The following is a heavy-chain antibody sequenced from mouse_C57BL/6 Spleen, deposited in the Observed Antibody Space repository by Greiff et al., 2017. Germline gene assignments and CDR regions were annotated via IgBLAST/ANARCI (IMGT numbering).Heavy chain of an antibody. D-gene: IGHD2-3*01. Sequence: VQLQQSGPELVKPGASVKISCKASGYTFTDYYMNWVKQSHGKSLEWIGDINPNNGGTSYNQKFKGKATLTVDTSSSTAYMELRSLTSEDSAVYYCARLDGYYGFAYWGQGTLVTVSA. CDR2: INPNNGGT. CDR1: GYTFTDYY. V-gene: IGHV1-26*01. J-gene: IGHJ3*01. CDR3: ARLDGYYGFAY.